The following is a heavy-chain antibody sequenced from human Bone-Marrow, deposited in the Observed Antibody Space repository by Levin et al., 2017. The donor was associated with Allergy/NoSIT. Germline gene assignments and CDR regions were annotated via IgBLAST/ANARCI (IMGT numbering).Heavy chain of an antibody. CDR1: GFTVSNNY. V-gene: IGHV3-53*01. CDR3: ARGGPYGY. CDR2: IYSAGST. Sequence: GGSLRFSCAVSGFTVSNNYMSWVRQAPGKGLEWVSVIYSAGSTYYADSVRGRFTISRDNSKNTLFLQMNSLRADDTAVYYCARGGPYGYWGQGTLVTVSS. J-gene: IGHJ4*02. D-gene: IGHD3-16*01.